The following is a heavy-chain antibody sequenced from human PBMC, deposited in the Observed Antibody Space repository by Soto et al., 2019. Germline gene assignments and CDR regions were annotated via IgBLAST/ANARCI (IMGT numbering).Heavy chain of an antibody. Sequence: EVHLVESGGGLVQPGGSLRLSCAASNFTFSRYSMNWFRQAPGKGLEWVSYISSSTNTIYYADSVKGRFTISRDNAKSSLYLQMKSLRAEDTAVYYCARQLGSPSAGDFDYWGQGTLVTVSS. V-gene: IGHV3-48*01. CDR3: ARQLGSPSAGDFDY. CDR1: NFTFSRYS. CDR2: ISSSTNTI. J-gene: IGHJ4*02. D-gene: IGHD3-3*02.